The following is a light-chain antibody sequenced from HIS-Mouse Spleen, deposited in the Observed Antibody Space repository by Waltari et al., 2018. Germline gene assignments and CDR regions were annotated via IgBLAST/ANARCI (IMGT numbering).Light chain of an antibody. CDR1: SSDVGGYNY. V-gene: IGLV2-11*01. CDR3: CSYAGSHVV. J-gene: IGLJ2*01. Sequence: QSALTQPRSVSGSPGQSVTISCTGTSSDVGGYNYVSWYQQHPGKAPKLMNDDVSKRPSGVPDRVAGSKSSSTASLTICGVQAEDEADYFCCSYAGSHVVFGGGTNLTVL. CDR2: DVS.